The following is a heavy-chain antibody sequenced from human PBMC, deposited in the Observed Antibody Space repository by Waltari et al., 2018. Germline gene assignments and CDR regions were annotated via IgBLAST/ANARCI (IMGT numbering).Heavy chain of an antibody. CDR1: GYTFTSYD. CDR2: MNPKSGNT. D-gene: IGHD3-22*01. J-gene: IGHJ4*02. CDR3: ARGYYDSSGYYYRY. V-gene: IGHV1-8*03. Sequence: QVQLVQSGAEVKKPGASVKVSCKASGYTFTSYDINWVRQATGQGLEWMGWMNPKSGNTGYAQKFQGRVTITRNTSISTAYMELSSLRSEDTAVYDCARGYYDSSGYYYRYWGQGTLVTVSS.